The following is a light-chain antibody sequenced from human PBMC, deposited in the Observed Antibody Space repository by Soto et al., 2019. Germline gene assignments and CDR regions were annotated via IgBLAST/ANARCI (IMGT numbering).Light chain of an antibody. J-gene: IGKJ4*01. CDR1: QSLDSSF. Sequence: EIVLTQSPGTLSLSPGERATLSCRASQSLDSSFLAWYQHKPGQAPRLLIYGASTRATGIPGRFRGSGSGTDFTLTISRLEPEDFAVYYCQHYGSLNTFGGGTKVDIK. CDR2: GAS. CDR3: QHYGSLNT. V-gene: IGKV3-20*01.